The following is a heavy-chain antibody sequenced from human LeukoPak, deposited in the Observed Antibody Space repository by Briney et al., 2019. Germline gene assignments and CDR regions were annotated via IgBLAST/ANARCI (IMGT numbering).Heavy chain of an antibody. J-gene: IGHJ4*02. D-gene: IGHD3-10*01. CDR1: GGTFSSYA. CDR2: IIPIFGTA. CDR3: ARLNLIRGVRVIDY. V-gene: IGHV1-69*06. Sequence: SVKVSCKASGGTFSSYAISWVRQAPGQGLEWMGGIIPIFGTANYAQKFQGRVTITADKSTSTAYMELSSLRSEDTAMYYCARLNLIRGVRVIDYWGQGTLVTVSS.